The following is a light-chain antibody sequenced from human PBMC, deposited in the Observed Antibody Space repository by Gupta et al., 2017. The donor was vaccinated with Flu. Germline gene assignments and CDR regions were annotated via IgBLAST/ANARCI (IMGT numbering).Light chain of an antibody. Sequence: GQSIASSCTGTNRDIGAYTYVSWYQQPPGKPPKLMIDEGSNRPSGGSTRFSGSKSGNTASLTISGLQAEDEADYYGGSYGAVGVFGGGTKVTVL. CDR1: NRDIGAYTY. CDR2: EGS. J-gene: IGLJ2*01. V-gene: IGLV2-14*01. CDR3: GSYGAVGV.